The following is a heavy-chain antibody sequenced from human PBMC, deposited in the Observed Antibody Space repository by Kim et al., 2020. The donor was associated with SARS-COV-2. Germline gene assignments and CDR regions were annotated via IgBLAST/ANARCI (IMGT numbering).Heavy chain of an antibody. J-gene: IGHJ6*02. CDR3: ASRYYYDSSGYYKAYYYCGMDV. CDR2: IIPIFGTA. V-gene: IGHV1-69*13. CDR1: GGTFSSYA. Sequence: SVKVSCKASGGTFSSYAISWVRQAPGQGLEWMGGIIPIFGTANYAQKFQGRVTITADESTSTAYMELSSLRSEDTAVYYCASRYYYDSSGYYKAYYYCGMDVWGQGTTVTVSS. D-gene: IGHD3-22*01.